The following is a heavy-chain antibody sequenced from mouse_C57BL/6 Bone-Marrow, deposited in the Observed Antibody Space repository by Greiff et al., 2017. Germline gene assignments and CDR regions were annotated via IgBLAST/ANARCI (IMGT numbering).Heavy chain of an antibody. J-gene: IGHJ1*03. CDR1: GYAFSSYW. CDR2: IYPGDGDT. D-gene: IGHD1-1*01. CDR3: ATDGSSHWYFDV. V-gene: IGHV1-80*01. Sequence: VKLVESGAELVKPGASVKISCKASGYAFSSYWMNWVKQRPGKGLEWIGQIYPGDGDTNYNGKFKGKATLTADKSSSTAYMQLSSLTSEDSAVYFCATDGSSHWYFDVWGTGTTVTVSS.